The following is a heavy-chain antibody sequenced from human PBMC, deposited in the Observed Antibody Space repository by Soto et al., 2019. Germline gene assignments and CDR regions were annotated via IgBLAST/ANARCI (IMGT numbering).Heavy chain of an antibody. CDR3: ATISGHYGNYYGLDV. D-gene: IGHD4-17*01. J-gene: IGHJ6*02. V-gene: IGHV3-23*01. Sequence: PGGSLRLSCAASGFTFSSYAMSWVRQAPGKGLEWVSAISGSGGSTYYADSVKGRFTISRDNSKNTLYLQMNSLRAEDTAVYYSATISGHYGNYYGLDVWGQGTTVTVSS. CDR2: ISGSGGST. CDR1: GFTFSSYA.